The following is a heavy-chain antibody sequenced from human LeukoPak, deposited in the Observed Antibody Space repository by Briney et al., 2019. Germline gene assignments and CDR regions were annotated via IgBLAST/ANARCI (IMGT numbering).Heavy chain of an antibody. CDR2: ISGSGGST. D-gene: IGHD6-19*01. Sequence: GGSLRLSCAASGFTFSSYAMSWVRQAPGKGLEWVSAISGSGGSTYYADSVKGRFTISRDNAKNSVFLQMNSLRAEDTALYYCAGTSGWYPGDFWGQGTLVTVSS. V-gene: IGHV3-23*01. CDR1: GFTFSSYA. J-gene: IGHJ4*02. CDR3: AGTSGWYPGDF.